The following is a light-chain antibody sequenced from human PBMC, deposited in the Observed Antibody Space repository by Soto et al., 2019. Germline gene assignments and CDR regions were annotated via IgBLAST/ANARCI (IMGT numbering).Light chain of an antibody. CDR3: QQSYSTPRT. CDR1: QSISNY. J-gene: IGKJ1*01. V-gene: IGKV1-39*01. CDR2: ATS. Sequence: DIQMTQSPSSLSASVRDRVTITCRASQSISNYLNWYQQKPAKAPKLLMYATSSLQSGVPSRFSRSVSGTDFTLSISSLQPEDFATYYCQQSYSTPRTFGQGTKVELK.